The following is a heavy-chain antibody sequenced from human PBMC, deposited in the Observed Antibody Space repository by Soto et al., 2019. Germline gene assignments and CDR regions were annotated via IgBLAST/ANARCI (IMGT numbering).Heavy chain of an antibody. J-gene: IGHJ6*01. CDR2: MSFDETKK. V-gene: IGHV3-30-3*01. CDR1: GFTLSNYA. Sequence: QVRLVECGGGVVQPGRSLRLTCAASGFTLSNYAMHWVRQAPGKGLEWVAVMSFDETKKYHAASVEGRFTISRDNSQNTLDLQMNSLRAEDTALYYCARSHAPYYYDTTGFFFGLDVWVQGTTVVVSS. D-gene: IGHD3-22*01. CDR3: ARSHAPYYYDTTGFFFGLDV.